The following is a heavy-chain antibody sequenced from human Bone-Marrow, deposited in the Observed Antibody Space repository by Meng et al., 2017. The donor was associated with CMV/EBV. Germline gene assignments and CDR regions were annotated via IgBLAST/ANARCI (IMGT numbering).Heavy chain of an antibody. J-gene: IGHJ3*02. V-gene: IGHV1-46*01. Sequence: ASLKVSCKASGYTFTSYYMHWVRQAPGQGLEWMGIINPSGSTSYAQKFQGRVTMTRDTSTSTVYMELSSLRSEDTAVYYCARMPVVPAALAGAFGIWGQGPRVTGSS. CDR2: INPSGST. CDR3: ARMPVVPAALAGAFGI. D-gene: IGHD2-2*01. CDR1: GYTFTSYY.